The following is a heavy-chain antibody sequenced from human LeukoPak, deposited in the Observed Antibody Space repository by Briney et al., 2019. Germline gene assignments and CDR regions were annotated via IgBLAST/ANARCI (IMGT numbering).Heavy chain of an antibody. CDR2: MNPNSGNT. CDR1: GYTFSGNF. V-gene: IGHV1-2*02. Sequence: ASVKVSCTASGYTFSGNFMHWVRQAPGQGLEWMGWMNPNSGNTGYAQKFQGRVTMTRNTSISTAYMELSRLRSDDTAVYYCARGPYWDDFWSGLDYWGQGTLVTVSS. J-gene: IGHJ4*02. D-gene: IGHD3-3*01. CDR3: ARGPYWDDFWSGLDY.